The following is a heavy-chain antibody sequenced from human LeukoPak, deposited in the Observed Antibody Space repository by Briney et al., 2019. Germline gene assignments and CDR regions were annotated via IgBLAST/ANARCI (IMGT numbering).Heavy chain of an antibody. J-gene: IGHJ4*02. CDR1: GGTFSSYG. CDR2: IIPIFGTA. CDR3: ARSPYGDWYYFDY. Sequence: ASVKVSCKASGGTFSSYGISWVRQAPGQGLEWMGRIIPIFGTANYAQKFQGRVTITTDESTSTAYMELSSLRSEDTAVYYCARSPYGDWYYFDYWGQGTLVTVSS. D-gene: IGHD4-17*01. V-gene: IGHV1-69*05.